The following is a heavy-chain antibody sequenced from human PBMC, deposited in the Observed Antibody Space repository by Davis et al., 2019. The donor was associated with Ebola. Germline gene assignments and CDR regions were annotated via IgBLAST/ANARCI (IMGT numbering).Heavy chain of an antibody. D-gene: IGHD3-10*01. CDR3: ARHRGASFDY. CDR2: IYHSGST. J-gene: IGHJ4*02. Sequence: SETLSLTCAVSGGSISSGGYSWSWIRQPPGKGLEWIGYIYHSGSTYYNPSLKSRVTISLDTSKNQFSLKLNSVTAADTAIYYCARHRGASFDYWGQGTLVTVSS. V-gene: IGHV4-30-2*01. CDR1: GGSISSGGYS.